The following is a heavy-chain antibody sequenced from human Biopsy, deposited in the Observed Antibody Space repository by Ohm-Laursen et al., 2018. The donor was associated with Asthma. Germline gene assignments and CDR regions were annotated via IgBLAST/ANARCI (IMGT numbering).Heavy chain of an antibody. Sequence: SLRLSCTAPGFNFDDYGMNWVRQGPGKGLEWVAGISWNSVSIAYADSVRGRFTISRDNAKTSLYLQMNSLRDGDTAVYFCAKNSRRGSHDPFDIWGQGTMVTVSS. CDR3: AKNSRRGSHDPFDI. CDR1: GFNFDDYG. CDR2: ISWNSVSI. J-gene: IGHJ3*02. D-gene: IGHD1-26*01. V-gene: IGHV3-9*01.